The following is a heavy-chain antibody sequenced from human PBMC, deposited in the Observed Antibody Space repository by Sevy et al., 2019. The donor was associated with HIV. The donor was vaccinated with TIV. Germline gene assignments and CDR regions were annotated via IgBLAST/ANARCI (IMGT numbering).Heavy chain of an antibody. Sequence: ASVKVSCKASGYTFTSYGISWVRQAPGQGLEWMGWISAYNGNTNYAQKLQGRVTMTTDTSTSTAYMELRSLRSDDTAVYYCARGYGSGSYYKEDYGMDVWGQRTTVTDSS. CDR3: ARGYGSGSYYKEDYGMDV. D-gene: IGHD3-10*01. V-gene: IGHV1-18*01. J-gene: IGHJ6*02. CDR2: ISAYNGNT. CDR1: GYTFTSYG.